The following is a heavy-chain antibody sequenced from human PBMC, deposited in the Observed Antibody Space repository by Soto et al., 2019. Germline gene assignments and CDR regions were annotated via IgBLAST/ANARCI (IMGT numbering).Heavy chain of an antibody. Sequence: QVQLQQWGAGLLKPSETLSLTCAVYGGSFSTYYWSWIRQPPGKGLEWLGEINHRGSTNYYPSLKSRLNISVDTSKNQFSLNLISVTAADRAVYYCARGLNWNYGAFDYWGQGTLVTVSS. CDR2: INHRGST. CDR3: ARGLNWNYGAFDY. V-gene: IGHV4-34*01. J-gene: IGHJ4*02. CDR1: GGSFSTYY. D-gene: IGHD1-7*01.